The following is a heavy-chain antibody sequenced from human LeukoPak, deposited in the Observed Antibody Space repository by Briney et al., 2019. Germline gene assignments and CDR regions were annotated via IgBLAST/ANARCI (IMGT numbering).Heavy chain of an antibody. J-gene: IGHJ4*02. CDR2: FDPEDDET. Sequence: ASVKVSCKVSGYTRTELSMHWVRQAPGKGLEWMGGFDPEDDETIYAQKFQGRVTMTEDTSTDTAYMELSSLRSKDTAVYYCATDCCGSTGYFDYWGQGTLVTVSS. CDR3: ATDCCGSTGYFDY. V-gene: IGHV1-24*01. CDR1: GYTRTELS. D-gene: IGHD1-26*01.